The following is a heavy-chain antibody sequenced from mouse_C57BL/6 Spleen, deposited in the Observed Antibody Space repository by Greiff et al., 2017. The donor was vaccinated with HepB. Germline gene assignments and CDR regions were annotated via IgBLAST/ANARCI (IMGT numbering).Heavy chain of an antibody. V-gene: IGHV1-69*01. CDR3: ARNDYDERAFDY. CDR1: GYTFTSYW. CDR2: IDPSDSYT. Sequence: QVQLQQPGAELVMPGASAKLSCKASGYTFTSYWMHWVKQRPGQGLEWIGEIDPSDSYTNYNQKFKGKSTLTVDKSSSTAYMQLSSLTSEDSAVYYCARNDYDERAFDYWGQGTTLTVSS. J-gene: IGHJ2*01. D-gene: IGHD2-4*01.